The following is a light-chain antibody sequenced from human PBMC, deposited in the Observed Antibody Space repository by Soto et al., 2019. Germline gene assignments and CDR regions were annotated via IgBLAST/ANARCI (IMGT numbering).Light chain of an antibody. Sequence: DIQMTQSPSSLSASVGDRVTITCRASQSISTYLNWYHQKPGKAPDLLIYAASSLKSGVPSRFSGSGSGTHFTLTITGLQPADFATYYCQQNFSIPFTFGQGTRLEIK. CDR3: QQNFSIPFT. CDR1: QSISTY. J-gene: IGKJ5*01. V-gene: IGKV1-39*01. CDR2: AAS.